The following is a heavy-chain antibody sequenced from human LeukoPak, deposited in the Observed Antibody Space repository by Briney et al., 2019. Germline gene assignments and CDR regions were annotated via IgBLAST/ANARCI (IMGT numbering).Heavy chain of an antibody. Sequence: SETLSLTCAVYGGSFSGYYWSWIRQPPGKGLEWIGYIYYSGSTNYNPSLKSRVTISVDTSKNQFSLKLSSVTAADTAVYYCLGVGATQAHYYYGMDVWGQGTTVTVSS. J-gene: IGHJ6*02. CDR2: IYYSGST. CDR3: LGVGATQAHYYYGMDV. V-gene: IGHV4-59*08. D-gene: IGHD1-26*01. CDR1: GGSFSGYY.